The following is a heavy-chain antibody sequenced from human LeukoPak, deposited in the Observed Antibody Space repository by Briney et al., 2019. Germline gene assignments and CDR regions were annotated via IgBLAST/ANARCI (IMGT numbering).Heavy chain of an antibody. J-gene: IGHJ4*02. CDR2: IYHSGST. Sequence: SETLSLTCTVSGGSISSGGYYWSWVRQPPGKGLEWIGEIYHSGSTNYNPSLKSRVTISVDKSKNQFSLKLSSVTAADTAVYYCANSRWAYAFYDCWGQGTLVTASS. V-gene: IGHV4-39*07. CDR1: GGSISSGGYY. CDR3: ANSRWAYAFYDC. D-gene: IGHD2-2*01.